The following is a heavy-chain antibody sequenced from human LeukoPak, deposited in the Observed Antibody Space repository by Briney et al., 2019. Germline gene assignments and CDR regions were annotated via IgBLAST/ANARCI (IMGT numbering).Heavy chain of an antibody. CDR1: EFTFSSYS. D-gene: IGHD2-2*01. CDR3: AKAFLRYCSSTSCYAFDY. CDR2: ISSSSSTI. V-gene: IGHV3-48*01. Sequence: GGSLRLSCAASEFTFSSYSMNWVRQAPGKGLEWVSYISSSSSTIYYADSVKGRFTISRDNSKNTLYLQMNSLRAEDTAVYYCAKAFLRYCSSTSCYAFDYWGQGTLVTVSS. J-gene: IGHJ4*02.